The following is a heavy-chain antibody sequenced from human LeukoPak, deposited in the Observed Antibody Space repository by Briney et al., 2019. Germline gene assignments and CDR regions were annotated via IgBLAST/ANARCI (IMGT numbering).Heavy chain of an antibody. CDR2: ISWNSGSI. V-gene: IGHV3-9*03. CDR1: GFTFDDYA. D-gene: IGHD6-6*01. J-gene: IGHJ3*02. Sequence: GGSLRLSCAASGFTFDDYAMHWVRQAPGKGLEWVSGISWNSGSIGYADSVKGRFTISRDNAKNSLYLQMNSLRAEDMALYYCARIAARSDAFDIWGQGTMVTVSS. CDR3: ARIAARSDAFDI.